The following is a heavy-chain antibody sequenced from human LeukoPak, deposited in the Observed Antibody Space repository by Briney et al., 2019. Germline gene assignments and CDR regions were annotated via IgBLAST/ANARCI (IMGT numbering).Heavy chain of an antibody. D-gene: IGHD6-25*01. J-gene: IGHJ6*03. CDR3: ARVTPGYTGGGADYYYMDV. CDR1: GGSVSSGYHY. CDR2: ISYSGST. Sequence: SQTLSLTCTVSGGSVSSGYHYWSWIRRPPGKNLEWIGYISYSGSTSYNPSLESRVSISVDTSKNQFSLKLNSVTAADTAICYCARVTPGYTGGGADYYYMDVWGKGTTVTVSS. V-gene: IGHV4-30-4*08.